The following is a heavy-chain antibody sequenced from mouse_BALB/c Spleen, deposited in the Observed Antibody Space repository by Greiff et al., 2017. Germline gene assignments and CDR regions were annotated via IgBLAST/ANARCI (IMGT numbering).Heavy chain of an antibody. J-gene: IGHJ3*01. CDR2: ISDGGSYT. CDR3: ARDDGNYPWFAY. V-gene: IGHV5-4*02. Sequence: DVKLVESGGGLVKPGGSLKLSCAASGFTFSDYYMYWVRQTPEKRLEWVATISDGGSYTYYPDSVKGRFTISRDNAKNNLYLQMSSLKSEDTAMYYCARDDGNYPWFAYWGQGTLVTVSA. D-gene: IGHD2-1*01. CDR1: GFTFSDYY.